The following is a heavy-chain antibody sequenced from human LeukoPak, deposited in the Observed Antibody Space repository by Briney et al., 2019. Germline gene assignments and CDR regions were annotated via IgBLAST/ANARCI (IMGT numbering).Heavy chain of an antibody. CDR3: ARGLSHSVY. CDR2: INHSGST. CDR1: GGSFSGYY. V-gene: IGHV4-34*01. Sequence: SETLSLTCAVYGGSFSGYYWSWIRQPPGKGLEWIGEINHSGSTNYNPSLKSRVTISVDTSENQFSLKLSSVTAADTAVYYCARGLSHSVYWGQGTLVTASS. D-gene: IGHD5/OR15-5a*01. J-gene: IGHJ4*02.